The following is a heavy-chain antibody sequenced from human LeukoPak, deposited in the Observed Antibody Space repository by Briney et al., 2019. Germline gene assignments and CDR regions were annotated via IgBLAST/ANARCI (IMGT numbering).Heavy chain of an antibody. CDR2: INHSGST. D-gene: IGHD3-3*01. Sequence: PSETLSLTCAVYGGSFSGYYWSWIRQPPGKGPEWIGEINHSGSTNYNPSLKSRVTISVDTSKNQFSLKLSSVTAADTAVYYCARVSWRRSSFGVVINYYYMDVWGKGTTVTVSS. CDR1: GGSFSGYY. J-gene: IGHJ6*03. V-gene: IGHV4-34*01. CDR3: ARVSWRRSSFGVVINYYYMDV.